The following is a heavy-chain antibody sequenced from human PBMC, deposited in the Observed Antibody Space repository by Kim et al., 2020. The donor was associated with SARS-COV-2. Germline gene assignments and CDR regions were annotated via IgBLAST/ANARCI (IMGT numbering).Heavy chain of an antibody. D-gene: IGHD3-10*01. CDR3: ARTGATRDWFDP. Sequence: NYGQKLQGRVTMTTDTSTSTAYMELRSLRSDDTAVYYCARTGATRDWFDPWGQGTLVTVSS. J-gene: IGHJ5*02. V-gene: IGHV1-18*01.